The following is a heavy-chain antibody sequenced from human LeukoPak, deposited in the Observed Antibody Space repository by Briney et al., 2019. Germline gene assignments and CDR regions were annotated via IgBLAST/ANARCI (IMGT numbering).Heavy chain of an antibody. Sequence: GSLRLSCAASGFTFSDYYMNWVRQAPGKGLEWVSHISSSGTIIYYADSVKGRFTISRDNAKNSLYLQMNSLRAEDTAVYYCARAMTSWGQGTLVTVSS. V-gene: IGHV3-11*04. D-gene: IGHD4-11*01. CDR2: ISSSGTII. J-gene: IGHJ4*02. CDR3: ARAMTS. CDR1: GFTFSDYY.